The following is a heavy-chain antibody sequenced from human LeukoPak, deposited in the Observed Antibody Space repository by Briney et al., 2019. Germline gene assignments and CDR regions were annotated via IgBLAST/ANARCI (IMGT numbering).Heavy chain of an antibody. CDR2: INPNGNTP. CDR1: GYTFTRFY. Sequence: GASVKVSCTASGYTFTRFYLYWLRQAPGQGLEWMGTINPNGNTPRYAQKFQGRVTMTKDTSTSTIYLELTSLRSEDTAVYYCARDSDILNGYYISAYWGQGTLVTVSS. D-gene: IGHD3-9*01. CDR3: ARDSDILNGYYISAY. J-gene: IGHJ4*02. V-gene: IGHV1-46*01.